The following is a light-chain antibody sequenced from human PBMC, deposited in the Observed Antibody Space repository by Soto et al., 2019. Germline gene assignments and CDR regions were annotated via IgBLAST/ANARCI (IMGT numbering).Light chain of an antibody. CDR3: QHYGSSPRT. CDR1: QRVGSTS. Sequence: EVVLTQSPGTLSLTPGESATLSCRTSQRVGSTSIAWYQQRPGQVPRLLISGTSTRATGIPDRFTGSGSGTDLTLTISRLQPEDFAVYYCQHYGSSPRTFGQGTRV. J-gene: IGKJ1*01. V-gene: IGKV3-20*01. CDR2: GTS.